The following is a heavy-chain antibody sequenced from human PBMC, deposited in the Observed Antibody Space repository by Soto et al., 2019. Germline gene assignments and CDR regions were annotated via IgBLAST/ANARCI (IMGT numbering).Heavy chain of an antibody. J-gene: IGHJ6*02. V-gene: IGHV3-21*01. D-gene: IGHD3-3*01. CDR1: GFTFSSYS. Sequence: GGSLRLSCAASGFTFSSYSMNWVRQAPGKGLEWVSSISSSSSYIYYADSAKGRFTISRDNAKNSLYLQMNSLRAEDTAVYYCARALDVLRFLEWFDSYYYYGMDVWGQGTTVTVSS. CDR3: ARALDVLRFLEWFDSYYYYGMDV. CDR2: ISSSSSYI.